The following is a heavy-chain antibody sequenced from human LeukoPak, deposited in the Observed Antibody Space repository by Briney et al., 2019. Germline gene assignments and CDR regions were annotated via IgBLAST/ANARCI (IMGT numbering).Heavy chain of an antibody. CDR3: AKDADSSAYQPDY. CDR1: GFTFSSYS. V-gene: IGHV3-21*04. D-gene: IGHD3-22*01. J-gene: IGHJ4*02. CDR2: ISSSSIYI. Sequence: GGSLRLSCAGSGFTFSSYSMNWVRQAPGKGLEWVSSISSSSIYIYDADSVKGRFTISRDNTKNSLYLQMHSLRPEDTALYHCAKDADSSAYQPDYWGQGTLVTVSS.